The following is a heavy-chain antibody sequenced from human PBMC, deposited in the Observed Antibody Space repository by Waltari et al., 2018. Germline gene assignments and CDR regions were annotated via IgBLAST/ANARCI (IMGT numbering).Heavy chain of an antibody. CDR1: GGSISNNRHY. V-gene: IGHV4-39*01. D-gene: IGHD5-12*01. J-gene: IGHJ3*01. Sequence: QLQLQESGPGLVKPSETLSLTCSVSGGSISNNRHYWGWISQPPGQGLEWIATVSYIGAPYSSPSVMSRVTISRDTSKNQLSLTLGSVTAADTAMYYCATYIGASVGTAAFDVWGQGTMVTVSS. CDR2: VSYIGAP. CDR3: ATYIGASVGTAAFDV.